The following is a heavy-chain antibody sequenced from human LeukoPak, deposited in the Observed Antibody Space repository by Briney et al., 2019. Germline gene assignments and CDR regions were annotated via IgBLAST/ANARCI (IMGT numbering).Heavy chain of an antibody. V-gene: IGHV3-48*02. CDR1: GFTFSSYS. Sequence: GGSLRLSCAASGFTFSSYSMNWVCKAPGKGLEWVSYIRSSSSTIYYAASVKGQFTISRDNAKNSLYLQMNSLRDEDTAVYYCARDYDSSGRLDYWGQGTLVTVSS. J-gene: IGHJ4*02. CDR2: IRSSSSTI. CDR3: ARDYDSSGRLDY. D-gene: IGHD3-22*01.